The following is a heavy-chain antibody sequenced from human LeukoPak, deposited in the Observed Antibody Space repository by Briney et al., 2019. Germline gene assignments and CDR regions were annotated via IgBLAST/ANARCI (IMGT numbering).Heavy chain of an antibody. V-gene: IGHV4-4*07. CDR2: IYTSGST. J-gene: IGHJ4*02. D-gene: IGHD5-12*01. CDR1: GGSISSYY. CDR3: ARDRHSGYDSSLDY. Sequence: SETLSLTCTVSGGSISSYYWSWIRQPAGKGLEWIGRIYTSGSTNYNPSLKSRVTISVDTSKNQFSLKLSSVTAADTAVYYCARDRHSGYDSSLDYWGQGTLVTVSS.